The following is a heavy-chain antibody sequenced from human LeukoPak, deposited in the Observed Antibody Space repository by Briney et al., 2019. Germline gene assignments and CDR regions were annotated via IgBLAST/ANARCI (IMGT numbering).Heavy chain of an antibody. CDR3: ARDIVGADYFDY. CDR2: IYYSGST. CDR1: GGSISSYF. V-gene: IGHV4-59*01. Sequence: PSDTLSLTCTVSGGSISSYFWSWLRQPPGKGLEWIGYIYYSGSTNYNPSLKSRVTISVDTSKNQFSLKLSSVTAADTAVYYCARDIVGADYFDYWGQGTLVTVSS. D-gene: IGHD1-26*01. J-gene: IGHJ4*02.